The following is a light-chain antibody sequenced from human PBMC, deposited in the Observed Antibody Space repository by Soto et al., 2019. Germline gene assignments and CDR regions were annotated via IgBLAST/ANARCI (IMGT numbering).Light chain of an antibody. CDR1: SSNLGAGYD. CDR2: ANN. CDR3: QSYDSLSRHVV. V-gene: IGLV1-40*01. J-gene: IGLJ2*01. Sequence: QPVLTQPPSVSGAPGQRVTISCTGSSSNLGAGYDVHWYQQLPGTAPKLLIYANNNRPSRIPDRFSGSKSDTSASLAITGLQAEDEADYYCQSYDSLSRHVVFGGGTKLTVL.